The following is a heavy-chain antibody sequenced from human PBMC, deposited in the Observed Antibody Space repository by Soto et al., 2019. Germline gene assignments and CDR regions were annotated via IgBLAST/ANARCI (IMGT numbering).Heavy chain of an antibody. Sequence: SETLSLTCTVSGGSISSGNYYWSWIRQPPGKGLEWIGFIYYSGSTYYNPSLKSRVTISVDTSKNQFSLNLSSVTAADTAVYYCARHGALISPFQHWGQGTLVTVSS. CDR2: IYYSGST. CDR3: ARHGALISPFQH. V-gene: IGHV4-39*01. CDR1: GGSISSGNYY. D-gene: IGHD3-16*01. J-gene: IGHJ1*01.